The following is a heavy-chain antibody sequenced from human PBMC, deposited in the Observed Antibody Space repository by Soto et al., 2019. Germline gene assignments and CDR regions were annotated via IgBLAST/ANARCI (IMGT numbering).Heavy chain of an antibody. V-gene: IGHV3-21*01. CDR3: ARDGPYSSSWYLLGYYYYYMDV. J-gene: IGHJ6*03. CDR2: ISSSSSYI. Sequence: GGSLRLSCAASGFTFSSYSMNWVRQAPGKGLEWVSSISSSSSYIYYADSVKGRFTISRDNAKNSLYLQMNSLRAEDTAVYYCARDGPYSSSWYLLGYYYYYMDVWGKGTTVTVSS. CDR1: GFTFSSYS. D-gene: IGHD6-13*01.